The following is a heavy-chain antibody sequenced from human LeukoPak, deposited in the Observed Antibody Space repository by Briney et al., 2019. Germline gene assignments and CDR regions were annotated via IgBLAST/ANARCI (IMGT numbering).Heavy chain of an antibody. V-gene: IGHV4-59*08. Sequence: SETLSLTCSVAAGFIRRYYWSCVRQPPGEGLEWIGYILYSGSANFNASIKSEVTLSVNPSQNLLSLKLTSVNAADTGVYYCARLTMPTGPGDYWGQGTLVTVSS. J-gene: IGHJ4*02. CDR3: ARLTMPTGPGDY. CDR2: ILYSGSA. CDR1: AGFIRRYY. D-gene: IGHD4/OR15-4a*01.